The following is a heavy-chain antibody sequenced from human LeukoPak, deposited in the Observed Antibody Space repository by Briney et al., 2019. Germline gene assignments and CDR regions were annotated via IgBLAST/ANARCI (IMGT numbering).Heavy chain of an antibody. D-gene: IGHD6-19*01. CDR1: GYSFTGFY. J-gene: IGHJ1*01. Sequence: ASVKVSCKASGYSFTGFYMHWVRQAPGQGLEWMGWINPNSGGTNYAQRFQGRVTMTMDTSISTAYMELSSMRSDDTAVYYCARYPGISLSGKYFQHWGQGTLVTVSS. CDR3: ARYPGISLSGKYFQH. V-gene: IGHV1-2*02. CDR2: INPNSGGT.